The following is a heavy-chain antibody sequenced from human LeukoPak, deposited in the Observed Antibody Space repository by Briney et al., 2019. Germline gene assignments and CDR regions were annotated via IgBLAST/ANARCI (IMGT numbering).Heavy chain of an antibody. Sequence: SVKDSCKASVGTFSSYAISGVRQAPGRGLEWMGGIIPMFGTANYAQKFQGRVTITTDESTSPAYMELRSLRSEDTAVYYCAGSTSCYMSRCLYYYYMDVWGKGTTVTVSS. CDR3: AGSTSCYMSRCLYYYYMDV. D-gene: IGHD2-2*02. CDR2: IIPMFGTA. V-gene: IGHV1-69*05. CDR1: VGTFSSYA. J-gene: IGHJ6*03.